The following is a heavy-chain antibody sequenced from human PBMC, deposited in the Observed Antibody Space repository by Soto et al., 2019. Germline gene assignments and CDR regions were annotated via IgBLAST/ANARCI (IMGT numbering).Heavy chain of an antibody. V-gene: IGHV4-4*02. Sequence: SETLSLTCAVSGGSISSSNWWSWVRQPPGKGLEWIGEIYHSGSTNYNPSLKSRVTISVDKSKNQFSLKLSSVTAADTAVYYCARGGTGSSGWPFDYWGQGTLVTVSS. CDR3: ARGGTGSSGWPFDY. D-gene: IGHD6-19*01. CDR1: GGSISSSNW. J-gene: IGHJ4*02. CDR2: IYHSGST.